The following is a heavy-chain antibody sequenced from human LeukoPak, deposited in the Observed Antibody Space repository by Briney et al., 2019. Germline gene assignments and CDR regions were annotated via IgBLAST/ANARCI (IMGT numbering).Heavy chain of an antibody. CDR3: ARTADVDYCFDY. D-gene: IGHD3/OR15-3a*01. V-gene: IGHV4-4*07. Sequence: GSLRLSCAASGFTFSSFAMSWVRQAPGKGLEWIGRIYTSGSTNYNPSLKSRVTMSVDTSKNQFSLKLSSVTAADTAVYYCARTADVDYCFDYWGQGTLVTVSS. CDR2: IYTSGST. J-gene: IGHJ4*02. CDR1: GFTFSSFA.